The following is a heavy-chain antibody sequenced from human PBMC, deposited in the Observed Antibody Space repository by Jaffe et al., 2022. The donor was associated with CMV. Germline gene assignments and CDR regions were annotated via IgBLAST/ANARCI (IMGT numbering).Heavy chain of an antibody. D-gene: IGHD2-2*01. Sequence: EVQLVESGGGLVKPGGSLRLSCAASGFTFSSYSMNWVRQAPGKGLEWVSSISSSSSYIYYADSVKGRFTISRDNAKNSLYLQMNSLRAEDTAVYYCARESPHRHIVVVPAAPLDYWGQGTLVTVSS. CDR1: GFTFSSYS. J-gene: IGHJ4*02. CDR2: ISSSSSYI. V-gene: IGHV3-21*01. CDR3: ARESPHRHIVVVPAAPLDY.